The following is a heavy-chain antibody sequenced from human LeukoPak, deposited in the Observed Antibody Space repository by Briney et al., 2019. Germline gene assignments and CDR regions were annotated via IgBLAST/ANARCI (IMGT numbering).Heavy chain of an antibody. CDR2: ISGSGISR. Sequence: GGSLRLSCAASGFTFSSYAMNWVRQAPGKGLEWVSAISGSGISRYYADSVKGRFTISRDNFKNTLYLQMNSLRAEDTAIYYCAKHRGSYFDGFDYWGQGALVTVSS. J-gene: IGHJ4*02. CDR1: GFTFSSYA. D-gene: IGHD1-26*01. CDR3: AKHRGSYFDGFDY. V-gene: IGHV3-23*01.